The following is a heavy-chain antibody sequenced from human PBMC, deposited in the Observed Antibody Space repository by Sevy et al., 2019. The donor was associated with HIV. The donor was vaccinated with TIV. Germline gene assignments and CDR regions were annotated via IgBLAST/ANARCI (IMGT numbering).Heavy chain of an antibody. D-gene: IGHD2-2*01. CDR3: ARYCSSTSCYERVSGMDV. Sequence: ASVKVSCKASGYTFTGYYMHWVRQAPGQGLEWMGWINPNSGGTNYAQKFQGRVTMTRDTSISTAYMELSRLRSDDTAVYYCARYCSSTSCYERVSGMDVWGQGTTVTVSS. CDR2: INPNSGGT. V-gene: IGHV1-2*02. J-gene: IGHJ6*02. CDR1: GYTFTGYY.